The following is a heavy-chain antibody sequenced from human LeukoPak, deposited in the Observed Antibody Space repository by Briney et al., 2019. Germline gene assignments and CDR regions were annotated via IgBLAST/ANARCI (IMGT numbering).Heavy chain of an antibody. V-gene: IGHV4-59*01. CDR2: IYYSGST. CDR1: GGSISSYY. J-gene: IGHJ4*02. CDR3: ASKDY. Sequence: SETLSLTCTVSGGSISSYYWSWIRQPPGKGLEWIGYIYYSGSTNYNPSLKSRVTISVDTSKNQFSLKLSSVTAADTAVYYCASKDYWGQGTLVTVSS.